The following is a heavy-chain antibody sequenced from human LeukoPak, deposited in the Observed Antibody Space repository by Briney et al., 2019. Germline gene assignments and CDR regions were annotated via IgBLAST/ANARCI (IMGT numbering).Heavy chain of an antibody. V-gene: IGHV3-21*01. Sequence: GGSLRLSCAAAGFSFSSYSMNWVRQAPGRGLEGVSSISGDSIHIYYADSVRGRFTISRDNAKSSLFLQMNSLRAEDTAVYYCARCSNTVCASSPLAGYLYWGQGTLVTVSS. CDR1: GFSFSSYS. J-gene: IGHJ4*02. D-gene: IGHD2-2*01. CDR2: ISGDSIHI. CDR3: ARCSNTVCASSPLAGYLY.